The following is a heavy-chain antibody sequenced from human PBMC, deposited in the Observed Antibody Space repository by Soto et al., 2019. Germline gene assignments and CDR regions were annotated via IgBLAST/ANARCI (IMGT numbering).Heavy chain of an antibody. Sequence: QVQLQESGPGLVKPSQTLSLTCTVSGGSFSSGGYYWSWIRQHPGKGLEWIGYIYYSGSTYFNPSLKSRLTISVATSKNQFSLRLSSVTAADTAVYYCARAGHSSSSEGANWFDPWGQGTLVTVSS. CDR3: ARAGHSSSSEGANWFDP. D-gene: IGHD6-6*01. CDR1: GGSFSSGGYY. CDR2: IYYSGST. V-gene: IGHV4-31*03. J-gene: IGHJ5*02.